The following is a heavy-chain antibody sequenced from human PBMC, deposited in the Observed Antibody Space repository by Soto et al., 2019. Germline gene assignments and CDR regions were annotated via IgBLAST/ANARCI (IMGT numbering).Heavy chain of an antibody. D-gene: IGHD6-19*01. V-gene: IGHV3-9*01. CDR3: AKEPAMAGIGRGYFDY. J-gene: IGHJ4*02. CDR1: GFTFNDYA. CDR2: ISWNSGTI. Sequence: EVQLVESGGGLVQPGRSLRLSCAASGFTFNDYAMHWVRQAPGKGLEWVSVISWNSGTINYADSVKGRFTVSRDNAKNSLYLQMNSLRAEDTALYYCAKEPAMAGIGRGYFDYWGQGALVTVSS.